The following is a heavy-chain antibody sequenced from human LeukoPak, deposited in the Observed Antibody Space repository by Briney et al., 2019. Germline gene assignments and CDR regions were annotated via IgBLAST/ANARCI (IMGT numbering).Heavy chain of an antibody. CDR1: GFTFSSYG. J-gene: IGHJ6*04. CDR3: AKYIGLLDYYYYGMDV. D-gene: IGHD2-8*01. CDR2: ISYDGSNK. Sequence: PGRSLRLSCAASGFTFSSYGVHWVRQAPGKGLEWVAVISYDGSNKYYADSVKGRFTISRDNSKNALYLQMNSLRAEDTAVYYCAKYIGLLDYYYYGMDVWGKGTTVTVSS. V-gene: IGHV3-30*18.